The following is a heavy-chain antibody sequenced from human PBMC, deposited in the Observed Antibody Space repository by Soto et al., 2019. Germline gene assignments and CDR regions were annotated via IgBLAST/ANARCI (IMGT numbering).Heavy chain of an antibody. J-gene: IGHJ4*02. CDR3: VRDDFGLGIDY. CDR2: IGTAGDT. V-gene: IGHV3-13*04. Sequence: PGGSLRLSCAASGFTFSSYDMQWVRQATGKGLEWVSAIGTAGDTYYPGSVKGRFTISRENAKNSLYLQMNSLRAGDTAVYYCVRDDFGLGIDYWGLGTLVTVSS. D-gene: IGHD1-26*01. CDR1: GFTFSSYD.